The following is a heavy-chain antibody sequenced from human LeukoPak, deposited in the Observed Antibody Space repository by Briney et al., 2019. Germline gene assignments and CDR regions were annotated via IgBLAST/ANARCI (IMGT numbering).Heavy chain of an antibody. CDR1: GYSFTSYA. Sequence: ASVKVSCKASGYSFTSYAMNWVRQAPGQGLEWMGWINTNTGNPTYAQGFTGRFVFSLDTSVSTAYLQISSLKAEDTAVYYCARDGDDYGDYYYFDYWGQGTLVTVSS. D-gene: IGHD4-17*01. CDR3: ARDGDDYGDYYYFDY. V-gene: IGHV7-4-1*02. CDR2: INTNTGNP. J-gene: IGHJ4*02.